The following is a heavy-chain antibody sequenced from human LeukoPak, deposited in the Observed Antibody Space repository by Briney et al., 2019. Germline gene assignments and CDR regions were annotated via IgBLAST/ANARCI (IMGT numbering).Heavy chain of an antibody. V-gene: IGHV4-59*08. CDR2: IYYSGST. Sequence: SETLSLTCTVSGGSISSYYWSWIRQPPGKGLEWIGYIYYSGSTNYNPSLKSRITISVDTSKNLFSLKLSSVTAADTAVYYCARRAAAGTNTAFDIWGQGTMVTVSS. D-gene: IGHD6-13*01. J-gene: IGHJ3*02. CDR3: ARRAAAGTNTAFDI. CDR1: GGSISSYY.